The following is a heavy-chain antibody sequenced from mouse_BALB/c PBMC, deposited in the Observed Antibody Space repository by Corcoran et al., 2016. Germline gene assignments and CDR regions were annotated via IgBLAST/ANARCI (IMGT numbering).Heavy chain of an antibody. Sequence: EVQLQQSGPELVKPGASVKMSCKASGYTFTSSVMQWVKQKPGQGLEWIGYINPYNDGTKYNEKFKGKATLTSDKSSSTAYMELSSLTSEDSAVYYWAFSYDSSYNLDYWGQGTTLTVSS. CDR3: AFSYDSSYNLDY. J-gene: IGHJ2*01. D-gene: IGHD2-4*01. V-gene: IGHV1S136*01. CDR1: GYTFTSSV. CDR2: INPYNDGT.